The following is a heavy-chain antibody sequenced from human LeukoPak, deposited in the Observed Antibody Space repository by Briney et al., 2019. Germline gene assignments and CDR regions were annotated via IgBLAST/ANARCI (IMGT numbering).Heavy chain of an antibody. Sequence: PGGSLRLSCAASGXTFSNAWMNWVRQAPGKGLEWVSYISSSGSTIYYADSVKGRFTISRDNAKNSLYLQMNSLRAEDTAVYYCARGGGGAAAGTFDYWGQGTLVTVSS. V-gene: IGHV3-48*04. J-gene: IGHJ4*02. D-gene: IGHD6-13*01. CDR2: ISSSGSTI. CDR1: GXTFSNAW. CDR3: ARGGGGAAAGTFDY.